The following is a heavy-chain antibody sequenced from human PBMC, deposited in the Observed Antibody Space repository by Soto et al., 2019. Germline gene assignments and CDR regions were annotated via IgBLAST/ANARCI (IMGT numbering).Heavy chain of an antibody. CDR2: IYTDGTT. Sequence: QVQLQGSGPGQVKPSETLSLTSTVSGDSISDYFYWSWIRQPAGKGLEWIGRIYTDGTTKYNPSLKSRFTLSLDKSKNQFSLRLSSVTPADTAVYYFAREVRGGFTGIFDQWGRGSRVTVSS. V-gene: IGHV4-4*07. J-gene: IGHJ4*02. D-gene: IGHD2-15*01. CDR1: GDSISDYFY. CDR3: AREVRGGFTGIFDQ.